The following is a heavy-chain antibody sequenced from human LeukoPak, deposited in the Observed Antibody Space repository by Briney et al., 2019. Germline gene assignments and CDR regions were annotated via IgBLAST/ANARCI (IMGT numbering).Heavy chain of an antibody. D-gene: IGHD4-23*01. CDR3: ARDQATVVVTYYFDY. CDR1: GFTFSSYG. J-gene: IGHJ4*02. V-gene: IGHV3-33*01. CDR2: IWYDGSNK. Sequence: GGSLRLSCAASGFTFSSYGMHWVRQAPGKGLEWVAVIWYDGSNKYYADSVKGRFTISRDNSKNTLYLQMNSLRAEDTAVYYCARDQATVVVTYYFDYWGQGTLVTVSS.